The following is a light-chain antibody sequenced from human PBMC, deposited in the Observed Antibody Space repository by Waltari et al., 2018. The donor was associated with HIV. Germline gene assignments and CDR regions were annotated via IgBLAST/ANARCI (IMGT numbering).Light chain of an antibody. CDR1: QSVSSY. V-gene: IGKV3-11*01. Sequence: EIVLTQSPATLSLSPGERANLSCRASQSVSSYLAWYQQKPGQAPRLLIYDASNRATGIPARFSGSGSGTDFTLTISSLEPEDFAVYYCQQRSNWPPLFGGGTKVEIK. CDR2: DAS. J-gene: IGKJ4*01. CDR3: QQRSNWPPL.